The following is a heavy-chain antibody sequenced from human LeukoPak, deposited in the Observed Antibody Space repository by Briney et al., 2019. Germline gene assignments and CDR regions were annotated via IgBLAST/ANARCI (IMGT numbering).Heavy chain of an antibody. CDR2: INHSGST. D-gene: IGHD2-15*01. CDR1: GGSFSGYY. J-gene: IGHJ1*01. CDR3: ARGPSRYCSGGSCYLGSRYLQH. V-gene: IGHV4-34*01. Sequence: SETLSLTCAVYGGSFSGYYWSWIRQPPGKGLEWIGEINHSGSTNYNPSLKSRVTISVDTSKNQFSLKLSSVTAADTAVYYCARGPSRYCSGGSCYLGSRYLQHWGQGTLVTVSS.